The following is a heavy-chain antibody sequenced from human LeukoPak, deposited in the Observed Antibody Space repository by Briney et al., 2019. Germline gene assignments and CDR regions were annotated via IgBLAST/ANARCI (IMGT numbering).Heavy chain of an antibody. CDR3: AREGGRAAESGFDY. Sequence: MSSEPLSLTCTVSGGSISSYYWSWLRQPAGKGLEWIGRIYTSGSTNYNPSLKSRVTMSVDTSKNPFSLKLSSVTAADTAVYYCAREGGRAAESGFDYWGQGTLVTVSS. CDR1: GGSISSYY. V-gene: IGHV4-4*07. CDR2: IYTSGST. J-gene: IGHJ4*02. D-gene: IGHD6-13*01.